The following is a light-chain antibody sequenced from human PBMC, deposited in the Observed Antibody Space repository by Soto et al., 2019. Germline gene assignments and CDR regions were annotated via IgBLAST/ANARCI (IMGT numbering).Light chain of an antibody. CDR3: QQYDSSPIA. J-gene: IGKJ5*01. V-gene: IGKV3-20*01. CDR1: QSVRSY. CDR2: GAS. Sequence: EIVLTQSPGTLSLSPGERATLSCRASQSVRSYLAWYQQRPGQAPRLLIYGASSRATGVPDRFSGSGSGTDFTLTISRLEPEDLAVYYCQQYDSSPIAFGQGTRLEIK.